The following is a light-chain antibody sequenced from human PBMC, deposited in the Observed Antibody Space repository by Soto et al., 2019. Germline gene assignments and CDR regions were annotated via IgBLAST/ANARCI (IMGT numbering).Light chain of an antibody. CDR3: MQGLQAWT. J-gene: IGKJ1*01. V-gene: IGKV2-28*01. CDR1: QSLLHSNGYNY. Sequence: DIVMTQSTLSLPVTPGEPASISCRSSQSLLHSNGYNYLDWYLQKPGQSPQLLIYLGSNRASGVPDRFRGSGSGTDFTLKISRVEAEDVGVYYFMQGLQAWTFGQGTKVEIK. CDR2: LGS.